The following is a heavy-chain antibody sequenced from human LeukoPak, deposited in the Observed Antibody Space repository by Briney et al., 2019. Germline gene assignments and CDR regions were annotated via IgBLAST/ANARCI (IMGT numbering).Heavy chain of an antibody. V-gene: IGHV3-48*02. Sequence: GGSLRLSCAASGFSFSSCSIDWVRQAPGKGLEWISYISSSSNTIHYANSVKGRFTISRDNAKNSLYLQMNSLRDEDTAVYYCARHRVYARQDTFDYWGQGTLVTVSS. CDR3: ARHRVYARQDTFDY. CDR2: ISSSSNTI. J-gene: IGHJ4*02. CDR1: GFSFSSCS. D-gene: IGHD3-16*01.